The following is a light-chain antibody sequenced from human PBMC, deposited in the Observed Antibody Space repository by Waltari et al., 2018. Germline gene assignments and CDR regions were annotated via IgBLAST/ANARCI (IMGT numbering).Light chain of an antibody. J-gene: IGKJ4*01. CDR1: QNVLFTSNDKNY. Sequence: DIVMTQSPDSLAVSLGERATINCKSSQNVLFTSNDKNYLAWYQQKAGQPPKLLIYWASTRKSRVPDRFSGSGSGTDFTLTISSLQAEDVAVYYYQQYYNPPLTFGGGTKVEIK. CDR2: WAS. V-gene: IGKV4-1*01. CDR3: QQYYNPPLT.